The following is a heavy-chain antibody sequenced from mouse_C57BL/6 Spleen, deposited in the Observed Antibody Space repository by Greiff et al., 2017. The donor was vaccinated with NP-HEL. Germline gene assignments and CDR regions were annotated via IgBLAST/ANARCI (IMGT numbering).Heavy chain of an antibody. CDR3: AREGYYGSHGAMDY. V-gene: IGHV1-82*01. D-gene: IGHD1-1*01. J-gene: IGHJ4*01. Sequence: VQLQQSGPELVKPGASVKISCKASGYAFSSSWMNWVKQRPGKGLEWIGRIYPGDGDTNYNGKFKGKATLTADKSSSTAYMQLSSLTSEDSAVYFCAREGYYGSHGAMDYWGQGTSVTVSS. CDR2: IYPGDGDT. CDR1: GYAFSSSW.